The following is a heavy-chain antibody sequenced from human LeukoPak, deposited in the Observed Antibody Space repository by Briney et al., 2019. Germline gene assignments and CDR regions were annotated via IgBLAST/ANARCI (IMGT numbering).Heavy chain of an antibody. CDR3: AKAGIVATMNADWFDP. Sequence: GCSLKVYCKASGYTFASYDINWVRKASGQGLEWMGWMNPNSGNTGYAQKFQGRVTMTRDTSISTAYMELSSLRSEDTAVYYCAKAGIVATMNADWFDPWGQGTLVTVSS. CDR2: MNPNSGNT. V-gene: IGHV1-8*01. D-gene: IGHD5-12*01. J-gene: IGHJ5*02. CDR1: GYTFASYD.